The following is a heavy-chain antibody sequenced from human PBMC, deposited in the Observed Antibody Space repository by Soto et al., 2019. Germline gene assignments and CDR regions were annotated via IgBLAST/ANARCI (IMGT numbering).Heavy chain of an antibody. CDR1: GYTFTSYD. CDR3: ARSRRDATIFGVVMSYYYYGMDV. D-gene: IGHD3-3*01. J-gene: IGHJ6*02. CDR2: MNPNSGNT. V-gene: IGHV1-8*01. Sequence: ASVKVSCKASGYTFTSYDINWVRQATGQGLEWMGWMNPNSGNTGYAQKFQGRVTMTRNTSISTAYMELSSLRSEDTAVYYCARSRRDATIFGVVMSYYYYGMDVWGQGTTVTVSS.